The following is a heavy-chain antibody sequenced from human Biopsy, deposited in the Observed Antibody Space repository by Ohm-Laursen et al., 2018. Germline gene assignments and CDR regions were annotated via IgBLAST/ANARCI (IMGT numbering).Heavy chain of an antibody. J-gene: IGHJ4*02. Sequence: SLRLSCAASGFTFDDYAMHWVRQAPGKGLEWVSGITWNSGSIGYADSVKGRFSIFRDNAKRSLYLQMNSLRVEDTAFYYCVKAAYGSGTYHPLDYWGQGTLVTVSS. D-gene: IGHD3-10*01. CDR2: ITWNSGSI. V-gene: IGHV3-9*01. CDR3: VKAAYGSGTYHPLDY. CDR1: GFTFDDYA.